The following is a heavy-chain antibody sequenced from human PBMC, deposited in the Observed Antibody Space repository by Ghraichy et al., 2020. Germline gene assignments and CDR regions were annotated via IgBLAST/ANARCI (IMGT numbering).Heavy chain of an antibody. J-gene: IGHJ3*02. Sequence: GESLNISCAASGFTFSTYGMHWVRQAPGKGLEWVAIISYDGSNKYYADSVKGRFTISRDNSKNTLYLQMNSLRPEDTAMYYCAKTGDDSSGSGAFDSWGQGTMVTVSS. CDR3: AKTGDDSSGSGAFDS. V-gene: IGHV3-30*18. CDR1: GFTFSTYG. D-gene: IGHD3-22*01. CDR2: ISYDGSNK.